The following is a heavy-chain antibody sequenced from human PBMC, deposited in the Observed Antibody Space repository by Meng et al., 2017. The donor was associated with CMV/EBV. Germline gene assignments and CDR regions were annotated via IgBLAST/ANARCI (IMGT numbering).Heavy chain of an antibody. CDR1: GFTFSSYA. V-gene: IGHV3-23*01. Sequence: GESLKISCAASGFTFSSYAMSWVRQAPGKGLGWVSAISGSGGSTYYADSVKGRFTISRDNSKNTLYLQMNSLRAEDTAVYYCAKGIFGVVGAGYYYYYGMDVWGQGTTVTVSS. D-gene: IGHD3-3*01. CDR3: AKGIFGVVGAGYYYYYGMDV. J-gene: IGHJ6*02. CDR2: ISGSGGST.